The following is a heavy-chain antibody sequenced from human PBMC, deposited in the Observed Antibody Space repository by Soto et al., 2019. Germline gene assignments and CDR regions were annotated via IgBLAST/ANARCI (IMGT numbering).Heavy chain of an antibody. J-gene: IGHJ4*02. Sequence: QVQLQQWGAGLLKPSETLSLTCAVYGGSFSGYYWSWIRQPPGKGLEWIGEINHSGSTNYNPSLKSRVTISVDTAKNQFSLKLSSVTAADTAVYYCARDGFPVGIRWGQGNLVTVSS. D-gene: IGHD2-15*01. V-gene: IGHV4-34*01. CDR1: GGSFSGYY. CDR2: INHSGST. CDR3: ARDGFPVGIR.